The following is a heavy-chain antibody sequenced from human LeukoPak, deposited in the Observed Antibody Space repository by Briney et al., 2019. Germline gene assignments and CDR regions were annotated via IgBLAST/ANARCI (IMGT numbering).Heavy chain of an antibody. CDR1: GFTFSSYA. CDR2: ISGSGSDT. J-gene: IGHJ4*02. CDR3: AKDDPMGLGVAGPLFEY. D-gene: IGHD6-19*01. V-gene: IGHV3-23*01. Sequence: GGSLRLSCAVSGFTFSSYAMNWVRQAPGRGLEWVSTISGSGSDTYYTDSVKGRFTISRDNSKNTLYLQMNSLRADDTAVYYCAKDDPMGLGVAGPLFEYWGQGNLVTVSS.